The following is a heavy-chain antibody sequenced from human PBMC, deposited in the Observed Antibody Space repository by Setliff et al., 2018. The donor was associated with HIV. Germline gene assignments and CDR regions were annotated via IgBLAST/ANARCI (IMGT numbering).Heavy chain of an antibody. V-gene: IGHV1-69*13. J-gene: IGHJ4*02. CDR2: IIPIFGTA. D-gene: IGHD3-3*01. CDR3: ARESFWSGYSPGGFDY. CDR1: GGTFSSYA. Sequence: VASVKVSCKASGGTFSSYAISWVRQAPGQGLEWMGGIIPIFGTANYAQKFQGRVTITADESTSTAYMELSSLRSEDTAVYYCARESFWSGYSPGGFDYWGQGTLVTVSS.